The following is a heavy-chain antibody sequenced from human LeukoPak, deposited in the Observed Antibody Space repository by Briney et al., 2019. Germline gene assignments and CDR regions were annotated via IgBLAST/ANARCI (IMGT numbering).Heavy chain of an antibody. V-gene: IGHV3-13*01. CDR2: IGIAGDT. CDR3: ARAQPPYHGRLDS. J-gene: IGHJ5*01. CDR1: GLTFSSYD. Sequence: PGGSLRLACAASGLTFSSYDMHWVRQATGKGLEWVSGIGIAGDTHYPDSVRGRFTIFRENAKNSLYLQMNSLRAEDTAVYYCARAQPPYHGRLDSWGQGILVTVSS. D-gene: IGHD3-16*01.